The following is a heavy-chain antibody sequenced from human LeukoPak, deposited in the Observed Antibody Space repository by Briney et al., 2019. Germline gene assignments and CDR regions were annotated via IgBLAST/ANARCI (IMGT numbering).Heavy chain of an antibody. CDR1: GFTFSSYE. J-gene: IGHJ4*02. CDR3: ARPAVAGRGDYFDY. Sequence: GGSLRLSCAASGFTFSSYEMNWVRQAPGKGLEWVSYISSSGSSIYYADSVKGRFTISRDNAKNSVYLQMNSLRAEDTAVYYCARPAVAGRGDYFDYWGQGTLATVSS. D-gene: IGHD6-19*01. CDR2: ISSSGSSI. V-gene: IGHV3-48*03.